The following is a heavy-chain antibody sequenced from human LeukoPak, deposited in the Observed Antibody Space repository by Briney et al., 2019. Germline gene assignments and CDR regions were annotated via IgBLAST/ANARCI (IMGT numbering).Heavy chain of an antibody. CDR2: ISGSGGST. Sequence: PGGSLRLSCAASGFTFSSYAMSWVRQAPGKGLEWVSAISGSGGSTYYADSVKRRFTISRDNSKNTLYLQMNSLRAEDTAVYYCAKDFFFGDSSYYFDYWGQGTLVTVSS. V-gene: IGHV3-23*01. CDR3: AKDFFFGDSSYYFDY. CDR1: GFTFSSYA. D-gene: IGHD4-17*01. J-gene: IGHJ4*02.